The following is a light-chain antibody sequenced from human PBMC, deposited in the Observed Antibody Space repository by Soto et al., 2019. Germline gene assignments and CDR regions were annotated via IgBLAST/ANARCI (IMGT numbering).Light chain of an antibody. V-gene: IGKV1-27*01. CDR3: QKYSSVPV. Sequence: DIQMTQSPTSLSASVGDRVTITCRASQGIRNFVAWYQQKPGKAPKLLIYAASTLQSGVPSRFSGSGSGTDFSHTINSIQPEDVATYSSQKYSSVPVFGPGTKVEIK. CDR1: QGIRNF. CDR2: AAS. J-gene: IGKJ3*01.